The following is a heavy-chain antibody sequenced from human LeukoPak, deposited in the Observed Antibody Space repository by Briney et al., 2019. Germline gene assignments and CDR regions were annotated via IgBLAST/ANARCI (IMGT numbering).Heavy chain of an antibody. Sequence: ASVKVSCEASRYTFTDYYIHWVRQAPGQGLEWMGWINPNSGGTNYAQKFQDRVTMTRDTSISTAYMELSRLKSDDTAVYYCAGGSRAGTTGGFDYWGQGTLVTVSS. J-gene: IGHJ4*02. CDR1: RYTFTDYY. CDR2: INPNSGGT. D-gene: IGHD1-7*01. CDR3: AGGSRAGTTGGFDY. V-gene: IGHV1-2*02.